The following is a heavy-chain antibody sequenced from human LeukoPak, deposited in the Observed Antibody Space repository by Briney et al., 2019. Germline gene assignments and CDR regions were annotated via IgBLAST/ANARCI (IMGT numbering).Heavy chain of an antibody. D-gene: IGHD7-27*01. J-gene: IGHJ2*01. Sequence: PGGSLRLSCAASGFTFSSYAMSWVRQAPGKGLEWVSGISGSGGSTSYADSVRGRFIISRDISKNTLHLQMNDLGAEDTALYYCVRGLSGVSSWYFDLWGRGTLVSVSS. CDR1: GFTFSSYA. CDR2: ISGSGGST. V-gene: IGHV3-23*01. CDR3: VRGLSGVSSWYFDL.